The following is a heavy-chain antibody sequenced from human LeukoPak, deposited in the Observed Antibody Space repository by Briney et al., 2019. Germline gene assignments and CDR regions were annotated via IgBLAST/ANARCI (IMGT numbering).Heavy chain of an antibody. CDR1: GGSISSYY. CDR3: ARAGEGYYGSGSPIDY. CDR2: IYYSGST. Sequence: PSETLSLTCTVSGGSISSYYWSWIRQPPGKGLEWIGYIYYSGSTNYNPSLKSRVTMSVDTSKNQFSLKLSSVTAADTAVYYCARAGEGYYGSGSPIDYWGQGTLVTVSS. J-gene: IGHJ4*02. D-gene: IGHD3-10*01. V-gene: IGHV4-59*12.